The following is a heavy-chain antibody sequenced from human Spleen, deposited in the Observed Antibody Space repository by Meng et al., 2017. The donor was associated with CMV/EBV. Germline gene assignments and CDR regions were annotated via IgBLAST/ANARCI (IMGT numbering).Heavy chain of an antibody. CDR1: GSTFTGYY. CDR2: INPNSDGT. D-gene: IGHD1/OR15-1a*01. Sequence: CKSSGSTFTGYYMHWVRQAPGQGLEWMGWINPNSDGTNYAQKFQGRVTMTRDTSISTAYMELSRLRSDDTAVYYCARDGTLGGFDYWGQGTLVTVSS. J-gene: IGHJ4*02. CDR3: ARDGTLGGFDY. V-gene: IGHV1-2*02.